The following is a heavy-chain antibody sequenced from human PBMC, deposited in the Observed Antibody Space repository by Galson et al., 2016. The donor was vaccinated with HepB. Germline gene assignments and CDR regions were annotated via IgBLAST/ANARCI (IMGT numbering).Heavy chain of an antibody. V-gene: IGHV3-49*04. CDR2: IRRNRYGATT. J-gene: IGHJ4*02. CDR1: GFTFSSYA. CDR3: TRDTRVSDY. Sequence: SLRLSCAASGFTFSSYAMIWVRQAPGKGLEWVGFIRRNRYGATTEFAASVRGRFTISRDDSKSIAYLQMNSLKTEDTAVYYCTRDTRVSDYWGQGTLVTVSS. D-gene: IGHD6-13*01.